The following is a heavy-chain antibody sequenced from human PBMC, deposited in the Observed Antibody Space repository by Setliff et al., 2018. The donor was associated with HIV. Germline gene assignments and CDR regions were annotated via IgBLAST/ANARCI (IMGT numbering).Heavy chain of an antibody. CDR2: IYTSGST. Sequence: TLSLTCTVSGGSISSGSYYWSWIRQPAGKGLEWIGQIYTSGSTNYNPSLKSRVTISVDTSKKQFSLKLSSVTAADTAVYYCARRQCYYDILNGRAFDALDIWGQGTKVTVSS. CDR3: ARRQCYYDILNGRAFDALDI. J-gene: IGHJ3*02. D-gene: IGHD3-9*01. CDR1: GGSISSGSYY. V-gene: IGHV4-61*09.